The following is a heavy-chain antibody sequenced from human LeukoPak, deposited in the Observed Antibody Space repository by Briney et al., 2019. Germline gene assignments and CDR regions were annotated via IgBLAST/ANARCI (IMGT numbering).Heavy chain of an antibody. CDR1: EFTFSIYA. D-gene: IGHD3-22*01. CDR2: ITSRGEGT. J-gene: IGHJ4*02. V-gene: IGHV3-23*01. Sequence: GGSLRLSCAASEFTFSIYAMSWVRQAPGKGLEWVSSITSRGEGTWYAGSVKGRFTISRDNSKNTLYLQMNSLRAEDTAVYYCTRDRPNYYGSDGHYYRRNGDYWGQGTLVTVSS. CDR3: TRDRPNYYGSDGHYYRRNGDY.